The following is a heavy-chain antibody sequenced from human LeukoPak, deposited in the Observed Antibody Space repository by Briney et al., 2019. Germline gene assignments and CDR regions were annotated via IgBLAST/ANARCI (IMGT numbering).Heavy chain of an antibody. V-gene: IGHV3-23*01. CDR1: GFTFSNYA. CDR3: AKWGDYDVLTGYYVSDY. J-gene: IGHJ4*02. Sequence: GGSLRLSCAASGFTFSNYAMSWVRQAPGKGLEWVSAITGSGGNTYYADSVKGRFTISRDNSKDTVFLQMDSLRAEDTAVYYCAKWGDYDVLTGYYVSDYWGQGTLVTVSS. CDR2: ITGSGGNT. D-gene: IGHD3-9*01.